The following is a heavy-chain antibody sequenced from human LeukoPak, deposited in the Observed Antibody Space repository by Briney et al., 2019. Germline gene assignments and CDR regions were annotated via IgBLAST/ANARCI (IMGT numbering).Heavy chain of an antibody. CDR1: GFSFSSYE. CDR2: ISSSGSTR. J-gene: IGHJ4*02. D-gene: IGHD1-26*01. V-gene: IGHV3-48*03. Sequence: GGSLRLSCAASGFSFSSYEMNWVRQAPGKGLEWVSYISSSGSTRYYADSVKGRFTISRDNAKNSLHLQMNSLRAEDTAVYHCARGGRAFDYWGQGTLATVSS. CDR3: ARGGRAFDY.